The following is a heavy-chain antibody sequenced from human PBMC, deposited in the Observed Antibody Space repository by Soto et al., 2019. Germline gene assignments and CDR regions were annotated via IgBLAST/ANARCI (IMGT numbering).Heavy chain of an antibody. V-gene: IGHV4-31*03. Sequence: QVQLQESGPGLVKPSQTLSLTCTVSGGSISSGGYYWSWIRQHPGKGLEWIGYIYYSGSTYYNPSLKRRGTISVDTSKNQFSLKLSSVTAADTAVYYCERVYRDYCFDYWGQGTLVTVSS. CDR3: ERVYRDYCFDY. CDR2: IYYSGST. CDR1: GGSISSGGYY. D-gene: IGHD5-12*01. J-gene: IGHJ4*02.